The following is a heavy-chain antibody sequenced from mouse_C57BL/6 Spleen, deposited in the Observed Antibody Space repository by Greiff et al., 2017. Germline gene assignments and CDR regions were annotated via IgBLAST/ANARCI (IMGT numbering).Heavy chain of an antibody. CDR3: TRTELFFDY. Sequence: DVMLVESGEGLVKPGGSLKLSCAASGFTFSSYAMSWVRQTPEKRLEWVAYISSGGDYIYYADTVKGRFTISRDNARNTLYLQMSSLKSEDTAMYYCTRTELFFDYWGQGTTLTVSS. CDR2: ISSGGDYI. J-gene: IGHJ2*01. V-gene: IGHV5-9-1*02. CDR1: GFTFSSYA.